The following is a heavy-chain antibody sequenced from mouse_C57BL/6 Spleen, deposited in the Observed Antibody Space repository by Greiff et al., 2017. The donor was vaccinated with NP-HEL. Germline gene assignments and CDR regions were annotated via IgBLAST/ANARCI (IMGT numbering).Heavy chain of an antibody. D-gene: IGHD4-1*01. J-gene: IGHJ2*01. CDR3: ARENWDRRYFDY. CDR1: GYTFTSYW. CDR2: IHPNSGST. V-gene: IGHV1-64*01. Sequence: VQLQQSGAELVKPGALVKLSCKASGYTFTSYWMHWVKQRPGQGLEWIGMIHPNSGSTNYNEKFKSKATLTVDKSSSTAYMQLSSLTSEDSAVYYCARENWDRRYFDYWGQGTTLTVSS.